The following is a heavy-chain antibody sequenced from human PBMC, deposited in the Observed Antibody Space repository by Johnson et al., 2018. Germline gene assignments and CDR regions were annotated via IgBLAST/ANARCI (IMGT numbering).Heavy chain of an antibody. CDR3: ARLWAYCGGDCLDAFDI. J-gene: IGHJ3*02. CDR2: ISYDGNNK. Sequence: QVQLVESGGGVVQPGRSLRLSCAASGFTFSSYAMHWVRQAPGKGLEWVAVISYDGNNKYYADSVKGRFTISRDNDKNSLFLQMNSLRDEDTDVYYCARLWAYCGGDCLDAFDIWGQGTMVTVSS. D-gene: IGHD2-21*02. V-gene: IGHV3-30-3*01. CDR1: GFTFSSYA.